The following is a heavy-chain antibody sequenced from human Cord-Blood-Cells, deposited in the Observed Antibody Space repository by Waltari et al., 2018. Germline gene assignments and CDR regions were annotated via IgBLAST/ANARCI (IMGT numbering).Heavy chain of an antibody. D-gene: IGHD5-18*01. CDR3: ARGMTAVYFDY. Sequence: QVQLQESGPGLVKPSETLSLTCTVSGGSVSSGSYYWSWIRQPPGKGLEWSGYIYYSWSTNYNPSLKSRVTISVDTSKNQFSLKLSSVTAADTAVYYCARGMTAVYFDYWGQGTLVTVSS. V-gene: IGHV4-61*01. J-gene: IGHJ4*02. CDR1: GGSVSSGSYY. CDR2: IYYSWST.